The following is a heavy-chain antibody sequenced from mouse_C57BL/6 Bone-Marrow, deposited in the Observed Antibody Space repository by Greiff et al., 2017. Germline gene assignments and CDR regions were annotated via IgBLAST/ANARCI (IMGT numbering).Heavy chain of an antibody. CDR3: AREGITAVVASDAMDY. Sequence: EVQRVESGGGLVKPGGSLKLSCAASGFTFSSYAMSWVRQTPEKRLEWVATISDGGSYTYYPDNVKGRFTISRDNAKNNLYLQMSHLKSEDTAMYYCAREGITAVVASDAMDYWGQGTSVTVSS. D-gene: IGHD1-1*01. V-gene: IGHV5-4*01. CDR2: ISDGGSYT. J-gene: IGHJ4*01. CDR1: GFTFSSYA.